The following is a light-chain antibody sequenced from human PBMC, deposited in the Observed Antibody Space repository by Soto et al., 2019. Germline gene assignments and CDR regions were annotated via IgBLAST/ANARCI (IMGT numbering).Light chain of an antibody. CDR2: DAS. CDR1: QSVSSY. CDR3: KQRSNWPRWT. Sequence: EIVLTQSPATLSLSPGERATLSCRASQSVSSYLAWYKQKPGQAPRLLIYDASNRATGIPARFSGSGSGTDFTLTISSLEPEDVAVYYCKQRSNWPRWTFGQGTKEEIK. J-gene: IGKJ1*01. V-gene: IGKV3-11*01.